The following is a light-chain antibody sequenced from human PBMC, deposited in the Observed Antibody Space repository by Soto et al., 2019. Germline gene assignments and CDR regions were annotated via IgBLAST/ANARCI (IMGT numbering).Light chain of an antibody. CDR1: SSNIGAGYD. V-gene: IGLV1-40*01. CDR3: QSYDSSLSAL. Sequence: QSVLTQPPSVSGAPGQTVTISCTGSSSNIGAGYDEHWYQQLPGTAPKLLISGNSHRPSGVPDRFSGSKSGTSASLAITGLQAEDEADYYCQSYDSSLSALFGGGTKLTVL. CDR2: GNS. J-gene: IGLJ3*02.